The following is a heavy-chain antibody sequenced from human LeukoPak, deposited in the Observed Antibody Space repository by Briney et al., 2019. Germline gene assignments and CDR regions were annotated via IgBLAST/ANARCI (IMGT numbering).Heavy chain of an antibody. CDR1: GGSFSSYA. Sequence: GASVKVSCKASGGSFSSYAISWVRQAPGQGLEWMGRIIPIFGTANYAQKFQGRVTITTDESTSTAYMELSSLRSEDTAVYYCAREVVTRAFDIWGQGTMVTVSS. D-gene: IGHD4-23*01. CDR3: AREVVTRAFDI. CDR2: IIPIFGTA. J-gene: IGHJ3*02. V-gene: IGHV1-69*05.